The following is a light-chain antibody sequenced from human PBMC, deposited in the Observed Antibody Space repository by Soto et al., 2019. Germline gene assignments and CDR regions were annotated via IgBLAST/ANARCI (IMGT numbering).Light chain of an antibody. Sequence: QSVLTQPPSVSAAPGQKVTISCSGSSSNIGNNYVSWYQQLPGTAPKLLIYDNNKRPSGIPDRFSGSKSGPSATLGITGLRTGDEADYYCGTWDSTLSAGVFGGGTKLTVL. J-gene: IGLJ2*01. V-gene: IGLV1-51*01. CDR2: DNN. CDR1: SSNIGNNY. CDR3: GTWDSTLSAGV.